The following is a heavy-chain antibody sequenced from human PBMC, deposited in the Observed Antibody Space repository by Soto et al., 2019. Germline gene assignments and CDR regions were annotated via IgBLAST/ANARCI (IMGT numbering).Heavy chain of an antibody. Sequence: SGPTLVNPTQTLTLTCTFSGFSLSTSGVGVGWIRQPPGKALEWLALIYWDDGKRYSPSLKSRLTITKDISKNQVVLTMTNMDPVDTATYYCAHSRRPDQPPGIAAAHFDYWGQGTRVTVSS. CDR1: GFSLSTSGVG. V-gene: IGHV2-5*02. J-gene: IGHJ4*02. CDR3: AHSRRPDQPPGIAAAHFDY. D-gene: IGHD6-13*01. CDR2: IYWDDGK.